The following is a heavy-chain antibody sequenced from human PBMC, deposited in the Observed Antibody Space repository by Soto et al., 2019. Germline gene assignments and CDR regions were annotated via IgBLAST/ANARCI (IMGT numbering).Heavy chain of an antibody. V-gene: IGHV5-51*01. J-gene: IGHJ6*02. CDR2: IYPGDSDT. D-gene: IGHD3-3*01. CDR3: ERYNTMNDSFFHGMDV. CDR1: GYTFTNYW. Sequence: GESLKISCKGSGYTFTNYWIVWVRQIPGKGLEWMGIIYPGDSDTRYSPSFQGQVTISADRSISTAYLQWSSLKASETGMYYCERYNTMNDSFFHGMDVWGQGTTVTVSS.